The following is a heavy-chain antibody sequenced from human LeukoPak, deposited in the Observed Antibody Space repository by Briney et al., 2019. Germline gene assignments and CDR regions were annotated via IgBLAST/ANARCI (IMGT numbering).Heavy chain of an antibody. J-gene: IGHJ4*02. CDR1: GFTFSTYS. D-gene: IGHD3-16*02. Sequence: PGGSLRLSCAASGFTFSTYSMNWVRQAPGKGLEWVSYISSSSSPIYYADSVKGRFTISRDNAKNSLYLQMNSLRAEDTAVYYCARGTAGYHSSYFDYWGQGTLVTVSS. CDR3: ARGTAGYHSSYFDY. V-gene: IGHV3-48*01. CDR2: ISSSSSPI.